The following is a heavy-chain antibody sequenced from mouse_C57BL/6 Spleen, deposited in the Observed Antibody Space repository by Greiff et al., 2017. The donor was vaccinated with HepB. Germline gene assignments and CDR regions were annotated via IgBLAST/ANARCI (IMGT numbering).Heavy chain of an antibody. V-gene: IGHV1-9*01. Sequence: QVQLQQSGAELMKPGASVKLSCKATGYTFTGYWIEWVKQRPGHGLEWIGEILPGSGSTNYNEKFKGKATFTADTSSNTAYMQLSSLTTEDSAIYYCARRWLLHVWFAYWGQGTLVTVSA. CDR1: GYTFTGYW. CDR2: ILPGSGST. CDR3: ARRWLLHVWFAY. J-gene: IGHJ3*01. D-gene: IGHD2-3*01.